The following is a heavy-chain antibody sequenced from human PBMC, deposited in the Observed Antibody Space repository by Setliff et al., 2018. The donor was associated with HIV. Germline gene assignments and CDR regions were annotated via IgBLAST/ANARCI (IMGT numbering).Heavy chain of an antibody. CDR3: ARDPYCSGDGCFRYYQH. J-gene: IGHJ1*01. D-gene: IGHD2-15*01. CDR1: NVSINSYY. CDR2: IYSSGST. Sequence: SETLSLTCTVSNVSINSYYWGWIRQPAGRALEWIGRIYSSGSTNYNPSLKRRVKMSIDTSKNHFSLKLSSVTAADTAVYFCARDPYCSGDGCFRYYQHWGRGTLVTVSS. V-gene: IGHV4-4*07.